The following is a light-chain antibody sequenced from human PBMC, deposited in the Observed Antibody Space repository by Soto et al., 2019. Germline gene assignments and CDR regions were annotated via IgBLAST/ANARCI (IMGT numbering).Light chain of an antibody. CDR1: SSDVGSYNL. CDR2: EGS. Sequence: QSVLTQPASVSGSPGQSITISCTGTSSDVGSYNLVSWYQQHPGKAPKLMIYEGSKRPSGVSNRFSGSKSGNTASLTISGLQAEDEADYYCCSYAGSSIYVVFGGGTKLTV. J-gene: IGLJ2*01. V-gene: IGLV2-23*01. CDR3: CSYAGSSIYVV.